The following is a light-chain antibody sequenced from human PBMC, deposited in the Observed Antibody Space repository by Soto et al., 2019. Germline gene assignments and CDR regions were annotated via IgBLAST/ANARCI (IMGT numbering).Light chain of an antibody. CDR3: QQYTSSPPLFT. J-gene: IGKJ3*01. V-gene: IGKV3-20*01. CDR1: QSVSSSY. Sequence: EIVLTQSPGTLSLSPGERATLSCRASQSVSSSYLAWYQQKPGQAPRLLIYGASSRATDIPDRFSGSGSGTDFTLTISRLEHEDFAVYYCQQYTSSPPLFTFGPGTKVDIK. CDR2: GAS.